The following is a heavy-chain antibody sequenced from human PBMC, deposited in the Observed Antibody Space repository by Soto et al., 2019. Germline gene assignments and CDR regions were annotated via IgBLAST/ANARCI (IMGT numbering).Heavy chain of an antibody. CDR3: AKTQRSSVHFDY. D-gene: IGHD3-22*01. CDR1: GFTFSSYA. V-gene: IGHV3-23*01. Sequence: EVQLLESGGGLVQPGGSLRLSCAASGFTFSSYAISWVRQAPGKGLEWVSAISGSGGSTYYADSVKGRFTIPRDNSKNTLYLHMNRLRAEDTAVYYCAKTQRSSVHFDYWGQGTLVTVSS. J-gene: IGHJ4*02. CDR2: ISGSGGST.